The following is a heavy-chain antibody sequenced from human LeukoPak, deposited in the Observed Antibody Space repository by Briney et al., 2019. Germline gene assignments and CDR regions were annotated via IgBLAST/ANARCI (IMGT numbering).Heavy chain of an antibody. CDR2: IIPIFGTV. V-gene: IGHV1-69*05. J-gene: IGHJ4*02. CDR1: GGTFSSYA. Sequence: VKVSCKASGGTFSSYAISWVRQAPGQGLEWMGGIIPIFGTVNYAQKFQGRVTITTDESTSTAYMELSSLRSEDTAVYYCASSVAARLGSYYFDYWGQGTLVTVSS. D-gene: IGHD6-6*01. CDR3: ASSVAARLGSYYFDY.